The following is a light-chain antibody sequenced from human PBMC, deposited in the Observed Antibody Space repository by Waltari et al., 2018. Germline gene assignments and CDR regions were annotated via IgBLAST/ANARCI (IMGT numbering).Light chain of an antibody. CDR2: DAS. CDR1: QSFSNY. V-gene: IGKV3-11*01. CDR3: QQRYNWPLT. J-gene: IGKJ4*01. Sequence: EIVLTQSPGTLSLSPGERATPPCRASQSFSNYLVWHHQKPGQAPRLLIYDASNRATGIPARFSGSGSGTDFTLTISSLEPEDFAVYYCQQRYNWPLTFGGGTKVEIK.